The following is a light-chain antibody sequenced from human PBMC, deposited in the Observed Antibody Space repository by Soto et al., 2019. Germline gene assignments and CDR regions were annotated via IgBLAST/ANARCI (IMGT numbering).Light chain of an antibody. CDR1: QSVSSNY. J-gene: IGKJ3*01. CDR2: GAS. Sequence: EIVLTQSPGTLSLSPGERATLSCRASQSVSSNYLAWYQQKPGQAPRLLIYGASSRATGIPDRFSGSGSGTDFTLTIGRLEPEDFAVYYCQQYVSTPVTFGPGTKVDIK. CDR3: QQYVSTPVT. V-gene: IGKV3-20*01.